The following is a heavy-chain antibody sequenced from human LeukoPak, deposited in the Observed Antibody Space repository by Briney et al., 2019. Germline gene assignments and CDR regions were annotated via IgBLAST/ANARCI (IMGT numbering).Heavy chain of an antibody. Sequence: IPSETLSLTCTVSGGSISSYYWSWIRQPPGKGLEWIGYIYYSGSTNYNPSLKSRVTISVDTSKNQFSLKLSSVTAADMAVYYCARSHGGNSDDYWGQGTLVTVSS. CDR1: GGSISSYY. CDR2: IYYSGST. V-gene: IGHV4-59*01. CDR3: ARSHGGNSDDY. J-gene: IGHJ4*02. D-gene: IGHD4-23*01.